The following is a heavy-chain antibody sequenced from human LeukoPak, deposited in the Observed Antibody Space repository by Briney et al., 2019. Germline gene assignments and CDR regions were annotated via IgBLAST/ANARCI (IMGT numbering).Heavy chain of an antibody. D-gene: IGHD2/OR15-2a*01. CDR2: INRDGSET. CDR3: ARRLYIVRGAFDI. Sequence: QTGGSLRLSCEASGFTFSNFWINWVRQAPGQGLEWVANINRDGSETYYVDSVKGRFTISRDNSKNTVHLQMNNLRAEDTAMYFCARRLYIVRGAFDIWGQGTMVTVSS. J-gene: IGHJ3*02. CDR1: GFTFSNFW. V-gene: IGHV3-7*03.